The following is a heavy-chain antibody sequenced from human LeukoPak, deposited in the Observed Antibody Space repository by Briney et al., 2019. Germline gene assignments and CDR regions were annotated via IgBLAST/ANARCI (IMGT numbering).Heavy chain of an antibody. CDR2: INPSGGST. V-gene: IGHV1-46*01. D-gene: IGHD3-10*01. CDR1: GYTFTSYY. CDR3: ARDESFVPYGSGVKDAFDI. J-gene: IGHJ3*02. Sequence: ASVKVSCKASGYTFTSYYMHWVRQAPGQGLEWMGIINPSGGSTSYAQKFQGRVTMTRDMSTSTVYMELSSLRSEDTAVYYCARDESFVPYGSGVKDAFDIWGQGTMVTVSS.